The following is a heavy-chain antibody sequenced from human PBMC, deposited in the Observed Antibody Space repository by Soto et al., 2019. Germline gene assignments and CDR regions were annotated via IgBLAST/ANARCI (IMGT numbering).Heavy chain of an antibody. CDR2: ISSSSSTI. CDR1: GFIFSSYG. CDR3: AKDGGPVYCNSPGCSAKLFDD. V-gene: IGHV3-48*02. Sequence: PGGSLRLSCAASGFIFSSYGMNWVRQAPGKGLEWVSYISSSSSTIYYVDSVKGRFTVSRDNAKNSLYLQMNSLRDEDTAVYYSAKDGGPVYCNSPGCSAKLFDDSGQGTLVIVSS. J-gene: IGHJ4*02. D-gene: IGHD2-2*01.